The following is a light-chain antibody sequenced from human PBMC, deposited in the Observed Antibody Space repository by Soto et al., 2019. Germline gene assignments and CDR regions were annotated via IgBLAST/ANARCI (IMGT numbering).Light chain of an antibody. CDR1: QAPGGF. CDR3: LKYDSYPYS. V-gene: IGKV1-5*01. J-gene: IGKJ2*01. Sequence: DIQVTQSPSTLSASVGDRVTITCRASQAPGGFLAWFQQKPGKAPKLLIYDASNLQTGVPRRFSGSQTWTEFPRTISGLQPDDYASYFCLKYDSYPYSLGQGTKVDTK. CDR2: DAS.